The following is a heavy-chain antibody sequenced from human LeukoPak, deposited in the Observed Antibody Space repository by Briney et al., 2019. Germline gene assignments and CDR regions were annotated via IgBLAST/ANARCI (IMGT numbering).Heavy chain of an antibody. Sequence: PSETLSLTCTVSGGSISSYYWSWIRQPPGKGLEWIGYIYYSGSTNYNPSLKGRVTISVDTSKNQFSLKLSSVTAADTAVYYCARVTGTTGIDYWGQGTLVTVSS. CDR2: IYYSGST. J-gene: IGHJ4*02. V-gene: IGHV4-59*01. CDR3: ARVTGTTGIDY. CDR1: GGSISSYY. D-gene: IGHD1-7*01.